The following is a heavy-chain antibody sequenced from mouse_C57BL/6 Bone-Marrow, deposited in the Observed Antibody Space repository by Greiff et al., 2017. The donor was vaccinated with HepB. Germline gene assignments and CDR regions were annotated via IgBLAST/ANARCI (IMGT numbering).Heavy chain of an antibody. D-gene: IGHD2-1*01. V-gene: IGHV1-18*01. CDR2: INPNNGGT. CDR3: ARSRGNRFAY. J-gene: IGHJ3*01. CDR1: GYTFTDYN. Sequence: VQLKQSGPELVKPGASVKIPCKASGYTFTDYNMDWVKQSHGKSLEWIGDINPNNGGTIYNQKFKGKATLTVDKSSSTAYMELRSLTAEDTAVYYCARSRGNRFAYWGQGTLVTVSA.